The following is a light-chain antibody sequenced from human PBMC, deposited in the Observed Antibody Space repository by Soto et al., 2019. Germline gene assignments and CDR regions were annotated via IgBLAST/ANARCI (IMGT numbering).Light chain of an antibody. Sequence: DIQMTQSPSSLSASVGDRVTITCRASQTLSTYLNWYQQKPGKAPRLLIYDASSLLSGVPSRFSGSGSGTDFTLTIASLQPEDFSTDYCQQSDSTPYTFGQGTKVEI. CDR2: DAS. V-gene: IGKV1-39*01. CDR1: QTLSTY. CDR3: QQSDSTPYT. J-gene: IGKJ2*01.